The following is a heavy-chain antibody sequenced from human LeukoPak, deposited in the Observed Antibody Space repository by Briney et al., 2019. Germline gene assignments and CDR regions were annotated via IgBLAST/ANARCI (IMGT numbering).Heavy chain of an antibody. CDR3: ATPGYGGNSMVGWFDP. Sequence: PSLRASSRFSGYTFTELSWHWGRRPLGKGLGGMGVFDPEDGETIYAQKFQDRVTMTEDTSTDTAYMELSSLRSEDTAVYYCATPGYGGNSMVGWFDPWGQGTLVTVSS. CDR1: GYTFTELS. J-gene: IGHJ5*02. V-gene: IGHV1-24*01. CDR2: FDPEDGET. D-gene: IGHD4-23*01.